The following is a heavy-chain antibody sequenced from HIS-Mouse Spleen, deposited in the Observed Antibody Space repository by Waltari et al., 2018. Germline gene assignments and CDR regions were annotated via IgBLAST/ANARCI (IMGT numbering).Heavy chain of an antibody. Sequence: QVQLVQSGAEVKKPGASVKVSCKASGYTFTGYYMHWVRPAPGQGLEWMGWINPNRGGTNYAQKFQGRVTMTRDTSISTAYMELSRLRSDDTAVYYCARARSPVSLFDYWGQGTLVTVSS. J-gene: IGHJ4*02. CDR2: INPNRGGT. V-gene: IGHV1-2*02. CDR1: GYTFTGYY. CDR3: ARARSPVSLFDY.